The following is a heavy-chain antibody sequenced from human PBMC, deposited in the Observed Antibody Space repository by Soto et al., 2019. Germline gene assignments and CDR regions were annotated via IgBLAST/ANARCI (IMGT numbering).Heavy chain of an antibody. D-gene: IGHD6-25*01. V-gene: IGHV3-30-3*01. Sequence: PGGSLRLSCAASGFTFSSYAMHWVRQAPGKGLEWVAFISSDGSNKYYADIVKGRFTVSRDNSKNTLYLQMNSLRGEDTAIYYCAQNEQRVPYVYYYGMDVWGQETTVTVSS. J-gene: IGHJ6*01. CDR3: AQNEQRVPYVYYYGMDV. CDR1: GFTFSSYA. CDR2: ISSDGSNK.